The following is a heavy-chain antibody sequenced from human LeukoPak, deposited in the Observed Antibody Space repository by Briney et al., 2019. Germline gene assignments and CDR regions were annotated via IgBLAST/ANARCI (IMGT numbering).Heavy chain of an antibody. D-gene: IGHD3-16*02. CDR3: ARDRGITFGGVIVLPDY. Sequence: GGSLRLSCAASGSTFSSYAMHWVSQAPGKGLEWVAVISYDGSNKYYADSVKGRFTISRDNSKNTLYLQMNSLRAEDTAVYYCARDRGITFGGVIVLPDYWGQGTLVTVSS. V-gene: IGHV3-30-3*01. CDR1: GSTFSSYA. CDR2: ISYDGSNK. J-gene: IGHJ4*02.